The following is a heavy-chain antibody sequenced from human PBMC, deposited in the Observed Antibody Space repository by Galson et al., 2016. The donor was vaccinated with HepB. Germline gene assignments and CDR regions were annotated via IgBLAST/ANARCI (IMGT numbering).Heavy chain of an antibody. V-gene: IGHV3-21*04. CDR3: AKHHFWSGYYVDS. Sequence: LRLSCAASGFTFSTYSMNWVRQAPGKGLEWVSSISSSSYIYYADSVKGRFTISRDNSKNTLFLQMNSLRAEDTAIYYCAKHHFWSGYYVDSWGQGTLVTVSS. D-gene: IGHD3-3*02. J-gene: IGHJ4*02. CDR2: ISSSSYI. CDR1: GFTFSTYS.